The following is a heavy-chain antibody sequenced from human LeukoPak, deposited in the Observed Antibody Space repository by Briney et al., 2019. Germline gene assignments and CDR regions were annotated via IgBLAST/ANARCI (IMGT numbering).Heavy chain of an antibody. CDR1: GYTFTSYG. Sequence: GASVKVSCKASGYTFTSYGISWVRQAPGQGLEWMGWISAYNGNTNYAQNLQGRVTMTTDTSTSTAYMELRSLRSDDTAVYYCARVGYYDSSGYHNWFDPWGQGTLVTVSS. CDR3: ARVGYYDSSGYHNWFDP. V-gene: IGHV1-18*01. D-gene: IGHD3-22*01. J-gene: IGHJ5*02. CDR2: ISAYNGNT.